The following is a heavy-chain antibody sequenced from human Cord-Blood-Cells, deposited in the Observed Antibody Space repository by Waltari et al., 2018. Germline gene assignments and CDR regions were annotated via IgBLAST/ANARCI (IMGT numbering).Heavy chain of an antibody. CDR3: ARGGDPMTYSSSPRGGY. V-gene: IGHV3-33*01. D-gene: IGHD6-6*01. Sequence: VQLVESGGGVVQPGRCLRLSCAASGFTFGSDGMHWVRQAAGKGLEWVEVMWDDGINKSYADSVKGRFPLSRDNSKNTLYLQMNSLRAEDTAVYSCARGGDPMTYSSSPRGGYWGQGTLVTVSS. CDR1: GFTFGSDG. J-gene: IGHJ4*02. CDR2: MWDDGINK.